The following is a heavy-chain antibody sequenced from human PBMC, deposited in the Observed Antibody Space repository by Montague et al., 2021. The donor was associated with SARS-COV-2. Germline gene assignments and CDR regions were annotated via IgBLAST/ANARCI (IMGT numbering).Heavy chain of an antibody. Sequence: SETLSLTCTVSGDSISSSSYNWGWNRQPPGKGLEWIVSVHYSGRPYYNPSLKSRVTIYVDTSKNQLSLKLSSVTAADTAVYYCTRHVHMTWPEPSPGFDYWGQGTLVTVSS. D-gene: IGHD1-1*01. CDR3: TRHVHMTWPEPSPGFDY. CDR2: VHYSGRP. CDR1: GDSISSSSYN. V-gene: IGHV4-39*01. J-gene: IGHJ4*02.